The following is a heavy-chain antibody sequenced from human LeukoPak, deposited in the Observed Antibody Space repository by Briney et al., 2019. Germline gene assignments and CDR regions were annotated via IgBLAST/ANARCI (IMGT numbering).Heavy chain of an antibody. J-gene: IGHJ4*02. CDR1: GFTFSSYS. CDR2: ISSSSSYI. V-gene: IGHV3-21*04. Sequence: GGSLRLSCAASGFTFSSYSMNWVRQAPGKGLEWVSSISSSSSYIYYADSVKGRRFTISRDNAKNSLYLQMNSLRAEDTAVYYCAKDPRGYSYGYADYWGQGTLVTVSS. CDR3: AKDPRGYSYGYADY. D-gene: IGHD5-18*01.